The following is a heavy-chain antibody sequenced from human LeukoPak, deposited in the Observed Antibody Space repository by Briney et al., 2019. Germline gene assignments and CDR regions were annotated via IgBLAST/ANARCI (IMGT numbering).Heavy chain of an antibody. CDR2: ISGSGGST. CDR1: GFTFSSYA. D-gene: IGHD3-22*01. J-gene: IGHJ4*02. Sequence: GGSLRLSCAASGFTFSSYAMSWVRQAPGKGLEWVSAISGSGGSTYYADSVKGRFTISRDNSKNTLYLQMYSLRAEDTAVYYCAKGVYYDSSGLDYWGQGTLVTVSS. CDR3: AKGVYYDSSGLDY. V-gene: IGHV3-23*01.